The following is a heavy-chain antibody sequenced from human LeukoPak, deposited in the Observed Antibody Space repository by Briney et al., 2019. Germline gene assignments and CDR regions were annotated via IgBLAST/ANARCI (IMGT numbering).Heavy chain of an antibody. D-gene: IGHD2-15*01. J-gene: IGHJ6*03. CDR3: ARTHYCSGGSCYLVGYYYMDV. CDR2: IIPIFGTA. V-gene: IGHV1-69*13. Sequence: ASVKVSCKASGYTFTNYYMNWVRQAPGQGLEWMGGIIPIFGTANYAQKFQGRVTITADESTSTAYMELSSLRSEDTAVYYCARTHYCSGGSCYLVGYYYMDVWGKGTTVTISS. CDR1: GYTFTNYY.